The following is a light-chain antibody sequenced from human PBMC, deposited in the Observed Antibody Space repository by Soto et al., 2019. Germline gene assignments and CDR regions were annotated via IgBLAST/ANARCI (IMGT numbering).Light chain of an antibody. V-gene: IGKV1-5*03. CDR1: QTISSW. J-gene: IGKJ1*01. Sequence: DIQMTQSPSTPSSSLLGRFTITFRASQTISSWLAWYQQKPGKAPKLLIYKASTLKSGVPSRFSGSGSGTEFTLTISSLQPHDFATYYCQHYNSYSEAFGQGTKVDIK. CDR2: KAS. CDR3: QHYNSYSEA.